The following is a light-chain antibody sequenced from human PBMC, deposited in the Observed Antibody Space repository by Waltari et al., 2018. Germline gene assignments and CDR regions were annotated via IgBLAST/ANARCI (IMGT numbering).Light chain of an antibody. Sequence: SYELTQPPSVSVSHGQTARITCPGDVLPKQYAYWYQQKPGQAPVLVIYHDSERPSGIPERFSGSSSGTTVTLTISGVQAEDEADYYCQSADSSGTYVVFGGGTKLTVL. CDR3: QSADSSGTYVV. J-gene: IGLJ2*01. CDR2: HDS. V-gene: IGLV3-25*03. CDR1: VLPKQY.